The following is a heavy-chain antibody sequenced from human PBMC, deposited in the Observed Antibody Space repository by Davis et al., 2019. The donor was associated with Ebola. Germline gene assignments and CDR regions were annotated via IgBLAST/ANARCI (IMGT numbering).Heavy chain of an antibody. J-gene: IGHJ6*03. Sequence: GESLKISCAASGFTVSSNYMSWVRQAPGKGLEWVSVIYSGGSTYYADSVKGRFTISRDNSKNTLYLQMNSLRAEDTAVYYCARVDGDYNYYYYYYMDVWGKGTTVTVSS. D-gene: IGHD4-17*01. CDR3: ARVDGDYNYYYYYYMDV. V-gene: IGHV3-53*01. CDR1: GFTVSSNY. CDR2: IYSGGST.